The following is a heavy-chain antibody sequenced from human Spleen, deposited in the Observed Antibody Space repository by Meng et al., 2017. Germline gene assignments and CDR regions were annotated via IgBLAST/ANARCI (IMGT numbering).Heavy chain of an antibody. Sequence: ASVKVSCKTSGYNFNIYDINWVRQAAGQGLDWMGWMNPNSANTHYSEKFQGRLTITRNTSISTVYMELSALRSEDTAVYYCARARHGGAEYYFDYWGQGTLVTVSS. CDR3: ARARHGGAEYYFDY. D-gene: IGHD3-16*01. V-gene: IGHV1-8*03. J-gene: IGHJ4*02. CDR2: MNPNSANT. CDR1: GYNFNIYD.